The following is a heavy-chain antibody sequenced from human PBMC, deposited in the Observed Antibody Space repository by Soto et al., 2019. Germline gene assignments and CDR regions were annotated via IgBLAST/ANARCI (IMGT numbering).Heavy chain of an antibody. CDR2: ISAYNGNT. V-gene: IGHV1-18*01. J-gene: IGHJ6*02. CDR3: ARVGLMAAADNKDYYYYGMDV. CDR1: GYTFTSYG. D-gene: IGHD6-25*01. Sequence: QVQLVQSGAEVKKPGASVKVSCKASGYTFTSYGISWVRQAPGQGLEWMGWISAYNGNTNYAQKLQGRVTMTTDTSTSTAYMELRSLRSDDTAVYYCARVGLMAAADNKDYYYYGMDVWGQGTTVTVSS.